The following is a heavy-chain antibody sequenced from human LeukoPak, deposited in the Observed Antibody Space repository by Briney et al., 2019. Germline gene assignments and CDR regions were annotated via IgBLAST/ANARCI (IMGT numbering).Heavy chain of an antibody. D-gene: IGHD3-16*01. J-gene: IGHJ4*02. V-gene: IGHV3-23*01. CDR3: AKTGSGNVYTSLDY. CDR1: GFTFSSYA. CDR2: ISGSGANT. Sequence: GGSLRLSCAASGFTFSSYAMSWVRQAPGKGLEWVSGISGSGANTYYANSVKGRFTISRDSSKNTLSLQMNSLRAEDTAIYYCAKTGSGNVYTSLDYWGQGTLVTVSS.